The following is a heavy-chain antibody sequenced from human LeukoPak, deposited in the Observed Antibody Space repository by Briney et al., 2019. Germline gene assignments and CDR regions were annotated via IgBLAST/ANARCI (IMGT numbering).Heavy chain of an antibody. CDR1: GFSIGTSGVG. J-gene: IGHJ4*02. D-gene: IGHD3-10*01. CDR2: IYWDDDQ. V-gene: IGHV2-5*02. Sequence: GSGPTLVNPTQTLTLTCTFSGFSIGTSGVGVGWIRQPPGKALEWLALIYWDDDQRYSPSLKSRLTITKDTSKNQVVLTMNNMDPVDTATYYCAHRGYMIRGVVSSFDSWGQGILVTVSS. CDR3: AHRGYMIRGVVSSFDS.